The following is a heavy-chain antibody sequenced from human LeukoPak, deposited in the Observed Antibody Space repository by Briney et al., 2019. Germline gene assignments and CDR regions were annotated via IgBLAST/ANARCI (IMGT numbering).Heavy chain of an antibody. V-gene: IGHV3-7*03. J-gene: IGHJ4*02. CDR2: IKQDGSEK. Sequence: GGSLRLSCVASGFSFNSYRMTWVRQAPGKGLEWVANIKQDGSEKQYVDSVKGRFAISRDNAKKSLYLQINTLRAEDTAVYYCVRGPHIAATSYWGQGTLVTVSS. CDR1: GFSFNSYR. CDR3: VRGPHIAATSY. D-gene: IGHD6-25*01.